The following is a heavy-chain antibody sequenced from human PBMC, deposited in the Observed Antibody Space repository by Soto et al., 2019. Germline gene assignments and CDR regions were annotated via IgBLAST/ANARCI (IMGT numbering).Heavy chain of an antibody. D-gene: IGHD3-3*01. J-gene: IGHJ5*02. CDR2: IIPLFGTT. Sequence: QVQLVQSGAEVKKPGSSVKVSCKTSGGTISNYAISWVRQAPGQGLEWMGGIIPLFGTTNYAQKFQGRVTITADESTRTAYMELSSLRSDDTAVYYCARRGFWSGYYSWFDPWGQGTLVTVSS. CDR1: GGTISNYA. CDR3: ARRGFWSGYYSWFDP. V-gene: IGHV1-69*12.